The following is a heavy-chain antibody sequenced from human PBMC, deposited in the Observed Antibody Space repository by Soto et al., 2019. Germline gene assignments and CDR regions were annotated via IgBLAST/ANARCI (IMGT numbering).Heavy chain of an antibody. CDR3: ARDPGASGSYYVDY. CDR2: ISYDGSNK. D-gene: IGHD1-26*01. V-gene: IGHV3-30*04. J-gene: IGHJ4*02. Sequence: GSLRLSCAASGFTFSSYAMHWVRQAPGKGLEWVAVISYDGSNKYYADSVKGRFTISRDNSKNTLYLQLNSLRAEDTAVYYCARDPGASGSYYVDYWGQGTLVTVSS. CDR1: GFTFSSYA.